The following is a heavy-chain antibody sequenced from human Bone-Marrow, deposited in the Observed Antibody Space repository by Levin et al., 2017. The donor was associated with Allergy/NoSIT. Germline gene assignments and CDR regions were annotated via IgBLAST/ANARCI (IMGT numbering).Heavy chain of an antibody. Sequence: PGGSLRLSCVVSGFNLNNYEMNWFRQAPGKGLEWVSYISATGSSIHYADSVKGRFSISRDNAKSSLFLQMNSLRAEDTALYYCARVRNGYSLGDVSDSWGQGTMVTVSS. CDR2: ISATGSSI. CDR1: GFNLNNYE. J-gene: IGHJ3*02. CDR3: ARVRNGYSLGDVSDS. D-gene: IGHD2-15*01. V-gene: IGHV3-48*03.